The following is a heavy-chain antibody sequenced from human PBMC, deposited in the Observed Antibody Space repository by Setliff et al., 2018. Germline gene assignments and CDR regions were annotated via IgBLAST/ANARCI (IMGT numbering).Heavy chain of an antibody. CDR3: ARHEVVAGLEYFQH. CDR1: GSSISSGYY. CDR2: MFHSGST. J-gene: IGHJ1*01. D-gene: IGHD2-15*01. Sequence: SETLSLTCAVSGSSISSGYYWGWIRQPPGKGLEWIGGMFHSGSTYYNPSLKSRVTISIDTSNNQFSLKLTSVTAADTAVYYCARHEVVAGLEYFQHWGQGTLVTVS. V-gene: IGHV4-38-2*01.